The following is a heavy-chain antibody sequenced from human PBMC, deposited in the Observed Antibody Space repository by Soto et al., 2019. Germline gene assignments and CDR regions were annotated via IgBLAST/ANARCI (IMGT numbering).Heavy chain of an antibody. V-gene: IGHV1-18*01. Sequence: GPEVKNPGASVKVSCKASGYTFKNYGIKWVRQAPGQGLEWVGWITTYNGNRYSAEKVQGRVTMTTDTSTSTTYMELRSLTSDDTGVYYCARDAQPKGVAADGASDYWGQGTLVTVSS. D-gene: IGHD6-19*01. J-gene: IGHJ4*02. CDR1: GYTFKNYG. CDR2: ITTYNGNR. CDR3: ARDAQPKGVAADGASDY.